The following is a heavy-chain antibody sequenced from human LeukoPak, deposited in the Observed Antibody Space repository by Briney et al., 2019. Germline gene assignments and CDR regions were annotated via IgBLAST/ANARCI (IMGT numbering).Heavy chain of an antibody. CDR3: AKIPAVIHYFDY. V-gene: IGHV3-23*01. Sequence: GGSLRLSCAASGFTFSSCAMSWVRQAPGKGLEWVSSVSGGGTTYYADSVKGRFTISRDNSKNTLYLHMNSLRAEDTAVYYCAKIPAVIHYFDYWGQGTLVTVSS. J-gene: IGHJ4*02. CDR1: GFTFSSCA. CDR2: VSGGGTT.